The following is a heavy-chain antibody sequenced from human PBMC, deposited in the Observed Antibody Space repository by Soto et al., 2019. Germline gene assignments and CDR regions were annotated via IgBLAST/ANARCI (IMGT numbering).Heavy chain of an antibody. V-gene: IGHV1-3*01. CDR2: INAGNGNT. J-gene: IGHJ6*02. CDR3: ARDQDYYYYYGMDV. Sequence: ASVKVSCKASGYTFTSYAMHWVRQAPGQRLEWMGWINAGNGNTKYSQKFQGRVTITRDTSASTAYMELSSLRSEDTAVYYCARDQDYYYYYGMDVWGQGTLVTVSS. CDR1: GYTFTSYA.